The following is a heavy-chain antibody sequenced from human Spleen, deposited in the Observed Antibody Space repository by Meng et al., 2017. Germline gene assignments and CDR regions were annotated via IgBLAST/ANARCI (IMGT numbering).Heavy chain of an antibody. CDR1: GYTFTGYY. V-gene: IGHV1-2*06. CDR3: AGALANSYYLDY. CDR2: INPNSGGT. D-gene: IGHD5-12*01. Sequence: QVQLVQSGSELRTPGASVEVSCKASGYTFTGYYIHWVRQAPGQGLEWMGRINPNSGGTNYAQKFQGRVTMTRDTSISRAYMELNRLTSDDTAVYYCAGALANSYYLDYWGQGTLVTVSS. J-gene: IGHJ4*02.